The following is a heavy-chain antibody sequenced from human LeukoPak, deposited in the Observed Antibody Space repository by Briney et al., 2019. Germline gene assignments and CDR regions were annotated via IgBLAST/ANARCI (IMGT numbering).Heavy chain of an antibody. CDR2: ISSSSSTI. CDR1: GFTFSSYS. J-gene: IGHJ4*02. Sequence: GGSLRLSCAASGFTFSSYSMNWVRQAPGKGLEWVSYISSSSSTIYYADSVKGRFTISRDNAKNSLYLQMNSLRAEDTAVYYCAREGEIVATDYWGQGTLVTVSS. D-gene: IGHD5-12*01. V-gene: IGHV3-48*01. CDR3: AREGEIVATDY.